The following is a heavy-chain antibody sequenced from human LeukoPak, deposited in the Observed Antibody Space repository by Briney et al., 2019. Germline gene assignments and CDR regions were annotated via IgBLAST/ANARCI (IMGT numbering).Heavy chain of an antibody. J-gene: IGHJ4*02. CDR1: GGSISSSSYY. V-gene: IGHV4-39*07. Sequence: SETLSLTCTVSGGSISSSSYYWGWIRQPPGKGLEWIGSIYYSGSTYYNPSLKSRVTISLDTSKNQFSLKLSSVTAADTAVYYCARGPAQDIVVVPAADSTTLTRGYNTYFDYWGQGTLVTVSS. D-gene: IGHD2-2*01. CDR3: ARGPAQDIVVVPAADSTTLTRGYNTYFDY. CDR2: IYYSGST.